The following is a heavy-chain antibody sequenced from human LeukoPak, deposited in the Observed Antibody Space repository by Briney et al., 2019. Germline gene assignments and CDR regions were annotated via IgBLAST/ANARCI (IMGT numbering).Heavy chain of an antibody. CDR2: INWNGGST. Sequence: PGGSLRLSCAGSGFTFDDYGMSWARQAPGKGLEWVSGINWNGGSTGYADSVKGRFTISRDNAKNSLYLQMNSLRAEDTALYYCARAEYYYDSSGYSQAFNYWGQGTLVTVSS. CDR3: ARAEYYYDSSGYSQAFNY. CDR1: GFTFDDYG. D-gene: IGHD3-22*01. V-gene: IGHV3-20*04. J-gene: IGHJ4*02.